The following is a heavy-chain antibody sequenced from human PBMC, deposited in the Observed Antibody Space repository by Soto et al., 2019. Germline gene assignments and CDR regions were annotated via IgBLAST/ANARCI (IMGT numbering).Heavy chain of an antibody. CDR3: ARVPAYPYYFDL. J-gene: IGHJ4*02. CDR1: EFLFSSYA. CDR2: ISYDGSNK. V-gene: IGHV3-30-3*01. Sequence: QVQLVESGGGVVQPGTSLRLSCEASEFLFSSYAMHWVRQAPGKGLQWVALISYDGSNKNYADSVKGRFTISRDNSKKTLFLQMDSLRPEDTAVHYCARVPAYPYYFDLWGQGTLVTVSS.